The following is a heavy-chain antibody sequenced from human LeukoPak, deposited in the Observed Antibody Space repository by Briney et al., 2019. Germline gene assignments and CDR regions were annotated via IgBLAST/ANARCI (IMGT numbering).Heavy chain of an antibody. J-gene: IGHJ6*02. V-gene: IGHV1-8*01. D-gene: IGHD3-22*01. CDR1: GYTFTSYD. CDR2: MNPNSGNT. CDR3: ARLILYYYGMDV. Sequence: ASVKVSCKASGYTFTSYDINWVRQATGQGLEWMGWMNPNSGNTGYAQKFQGRVTMTRNTSISTAYMELNSMRSEDTAVYYCARLILYYYGMDVWGQGTTVTVSS.